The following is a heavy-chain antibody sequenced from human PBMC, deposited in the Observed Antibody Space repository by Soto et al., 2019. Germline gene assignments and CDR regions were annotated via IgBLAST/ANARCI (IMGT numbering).Heavy chain of an antibody. D-gene: IGHD5-12*01. CDR2: IISMFGTP. CDR1: GATFSISV. Sequence: QVQLVQSGAELKKPGSSVKVSCRASGATFSISVINWVRQAPGQGLEWMGGIISMFGTPNYSQKFQGRVTITADESTSTGYMELNNLRSDDTAIYYCARDLGGGYEPGDYWGQGTQVTVSS. CDR3: ARDLGGGYEPGDY. J-gene: IGHJ4*02. V-gene: IGHV1-69*12.